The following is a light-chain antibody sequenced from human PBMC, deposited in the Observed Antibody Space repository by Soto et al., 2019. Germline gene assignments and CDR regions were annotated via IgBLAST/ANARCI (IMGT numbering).Light chain of an antibody. CDR3: QQTSSFPLT. J-gene: IGKJ4*01. CDR1: QGLTSW. V-gene: IGKV1-12*01. CDR2: AAS. Sequence: DVQLTQSPSSVSAAVGDRVTITCRARQGLTSWLAWYQQKPGKAPKLLIYAASSLQSGVPSRFSGSGSGTDFTLTISSLQPADFATYYCQQTSSFPLTFSGGTKVESK.